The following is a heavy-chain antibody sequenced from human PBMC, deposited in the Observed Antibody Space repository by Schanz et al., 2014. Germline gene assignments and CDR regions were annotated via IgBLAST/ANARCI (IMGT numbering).Heavy chain of an antibody. CDR2: VSSSSSYT. CDR3: AKYRGYYRVSGSYRELEY. CDR1: GFTFSDYY. D-gene: IGHD3-10*01. V-gene: IGHV3-11*05. J-gene: IGHJ4*02. Sequence: QVQLVESGGGLVKPGGSLRLSCAASGFTFSDYYMSWIRQAPGKGLEWVSYVSSSSSYTHYADSVKGRFTISRDNSKNTLYLQMNSLRREDTAVYYCAKYRGYYRVSGSYRELEYWGQGTLVTVSS.